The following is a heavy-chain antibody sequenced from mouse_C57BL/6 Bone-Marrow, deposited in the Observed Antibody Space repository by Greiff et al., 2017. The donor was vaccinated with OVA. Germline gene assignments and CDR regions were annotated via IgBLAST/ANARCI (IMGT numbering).Heavy chain of an antibody. CDR3: ARGGTTVVARCFAV. CDR1: GYTFTSYW. J-gene: IGHJ1*03. V-gene: IGHV1-52*01. Sequence: VQLQQSGAELVRPGSSVKLSCKASGYTFTSYWMHWVKQRPIQGLEWIGNIDPSDSETHYTQKFKDKATMTVAKSSSTAYMQLSSLTSEDSAVYYGARGGTTVVARCFAVWGTGTTVTVSA. D-gene: IGHD1-1*01. CDR2: IDPSDSET.